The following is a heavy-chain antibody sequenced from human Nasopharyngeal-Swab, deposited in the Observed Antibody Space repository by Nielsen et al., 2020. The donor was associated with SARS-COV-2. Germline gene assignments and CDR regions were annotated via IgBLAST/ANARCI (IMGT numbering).Heavy chain of an antibody. CDR3: ARGDDSSGFSITLDY. J-gene: IGHJ4*02. Sequence: LSLTCSASGFTFRSYEMNWVRQAPGKGLEWVSYISGSGSTIYYADSVKGRFTISRDNAKNSLYLQMNSLRAEDTAVYYCARGDDSSGFSITLDYWGQGTLVTVSS. D-gene: IGHD3-22*01. CDR1: GFTFRSYE. V-gene: IGHV3-48*03. CDR2: ISGSGSTI.